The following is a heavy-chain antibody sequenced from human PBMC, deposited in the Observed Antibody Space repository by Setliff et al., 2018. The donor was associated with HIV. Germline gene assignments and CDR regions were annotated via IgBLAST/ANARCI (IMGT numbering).Heavy chain of an antibody. J-gene: IGHJ4*02. Sequence: GGSLRLSCAASGFLFSSYEMNWVRQAPGKGLEWVSYISSSGSTIYYADSVKGRFAVSRDNAENSLYLQMNSLRAEDTAVYYCARDQVGYNYGFDYWGQGALVTVSS. CDR2: ISSSGSTI. CDR1: GFLFSSYE. CDR3: ARDQVGYNYGFDY. V-gene: IGHV3-48*03. D-gene: IGHD5-18*01.